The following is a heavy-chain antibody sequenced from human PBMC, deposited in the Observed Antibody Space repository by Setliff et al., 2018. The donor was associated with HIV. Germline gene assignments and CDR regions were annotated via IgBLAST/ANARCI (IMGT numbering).Heavy chain of an antibody. CDR3: ARGEGAGLGYSSGWAYYYYGMDV. V-gene: IGHV4-59*01. CDR1: GGSISSYY. D-gene: IGHD6-19*01. CDR2: IYYSGST. Sequence: PSETLSLTCTVSGGSISSYYWSWIRQPPGKGLEWIGYIYYSGSTNYNPSLKSRVTISVDTSKNQLSLKLSSVTAADTAVYYCARGEGAGLGYSSGWAYYYYGMDVWGQGTTVTVSS. J-gene: IGHJ6*02.